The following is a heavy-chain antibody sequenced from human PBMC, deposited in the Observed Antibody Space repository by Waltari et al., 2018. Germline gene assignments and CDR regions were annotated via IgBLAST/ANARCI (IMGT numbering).Heavy chain of an antibody. Sequence: EVQLVESGGGLVQPGGSLRLSCAASGCSFSSYWMTWFRQAPGTGLEWVATIKPDGSGKFYVDSVKGRFSIARDNAKNSLYLQMNSLRAEDTSIFYCARMGAGRAPDYWGQGTLVTVSS. CDR2: IKPDGSGK. J-gene: IGHJ4*02. CDR3: ARMGAGRAPDY. CDR1: GCSFSSYW. D-gene: IGHD3-16*01. V-gene: IGHV3-7*03.